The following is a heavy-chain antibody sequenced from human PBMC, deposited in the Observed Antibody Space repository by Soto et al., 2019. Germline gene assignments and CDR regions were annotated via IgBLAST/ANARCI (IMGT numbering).Heavy chain of an antibody. J-gene: IGHJ4*02. Sequence: SETLSLTCTVSGGSISSGDYYWSWLRRSPGKGLEWIGFISYSGYTSYTPSLKSRVTISLDTSKTQFSLKLSSVTAADTAVYYCARALSGYDSGIDSWGQGTLVTVSS. CDR1: GGSISSGDYY. D-gene: IGHD5-12*01. V-gene: IGHV4-30-4*01. CDR2: ISYSGYT. CDR3: ARALSGYDSGIDS.